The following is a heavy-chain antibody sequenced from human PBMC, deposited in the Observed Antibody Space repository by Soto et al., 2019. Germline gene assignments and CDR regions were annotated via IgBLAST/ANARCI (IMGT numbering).Heavy chain of an antibody. CDR3: ARDPMTTVVMWAFDI. CDR2: IWYDGSNK. D-gene: IGHD4-17*01. Sequence: GGSLRVSCGAAGVTCSRYGMHWVRQAPGKGLEWVAVIWYDGSNKYYADSVKGRFTISRDNSKNTLYLQMNSLRAEDTAVYYCARDPMTTVVMWAFDIWGQGTMVTVSS. V-gene: IGHV3-33*01. CDR1: GVTCSRYG. J-gene: IGHJ3*02.